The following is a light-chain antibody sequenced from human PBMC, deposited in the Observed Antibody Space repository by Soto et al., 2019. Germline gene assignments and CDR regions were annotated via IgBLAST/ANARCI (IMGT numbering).Light chain of an antibody. Sequence: EIVLTQSPDTLSLSPGERATLSCRASQSVTNNYLAWYQQKAGQAPRLLIYLASNRAAGTPDRFSGSGSGADFTLTINRLEPEDFAVYFCQQYGSSPWTFGQGTKVDIK. CDR1: QSVTNNY. CDR3: QQYGSSPWT. CDR2: LAS. J-gene: IGKJ1*01. V-gene: IGKV3-20*01.